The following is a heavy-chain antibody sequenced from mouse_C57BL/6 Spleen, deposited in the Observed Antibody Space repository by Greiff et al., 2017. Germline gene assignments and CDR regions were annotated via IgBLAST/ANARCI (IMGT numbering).Heavy chain of an antibody. V-gene: IGHV1-18*01. CDR3: ARRGYSNYSYYYAMDY. D-gene: IGHD2-5*01. CDR2: INPNNGGT. J-gene: IGHJ4*01. CDR1: GYTFTDYN. Sequence: VQLQQSGPELVKPGASVKIPCKASGYTFTDYNMDWVKQSHGKSLEWIGDINPNNGGTIYNQKFKGKATLTVDKSSSTAYMELRSLTSEDTAVYYCARRGYSNYSYYYAMDYWGQGTSVTVSS.